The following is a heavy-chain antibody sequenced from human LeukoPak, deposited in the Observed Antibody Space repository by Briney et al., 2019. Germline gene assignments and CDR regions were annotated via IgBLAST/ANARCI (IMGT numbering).Heavy chain of an antibody. J-gene: IGHJ3*02. V-gene: IGHV4-38-2*01. CDR2: IYHRGST. CDR1: GYSLSSGYY. Sequence: SETLSLTCAVSGYSLSSGYYWGWIRQPPGKGLEWIGSIYHRGSTYYNPSLKSRVTISVHTSKNQYSLKLTSVAAADTAVYFWARRVVTIGDDAFDIWGQGTMVTVSS. D-gene: IGHD3-22*01. CDR3: ARRVVTIGDDAFDI.